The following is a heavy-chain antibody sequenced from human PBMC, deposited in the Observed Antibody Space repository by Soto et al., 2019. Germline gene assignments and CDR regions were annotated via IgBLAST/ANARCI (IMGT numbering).Heavy chain of an antibody. CDR1: GFIFSSYG. V-gene: IGHV3-30*18. CDR2: ISYDGSNK. CDR3: AKSRRVVSPYGMDV. D-gene: IGHD2-15*01. Sequence: PGGSLRLSCAASGFIFSSYGMHWVRQAPGKGLEWVAVISYDGSNKYYADSVKGRFTISRDNSRNTLYLQMNSLRAEDTAVYYCAKSRRVVSPYGMDVWGQGTTVTVSS. J-gene: IGHJ6*02.